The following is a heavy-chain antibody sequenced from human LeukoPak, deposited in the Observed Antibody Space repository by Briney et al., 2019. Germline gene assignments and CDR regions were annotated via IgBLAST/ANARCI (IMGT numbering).Heavy chain of an antibody. CDR2: INPNSGGI. V-gene: IGHV1-2*02. D-gene: IGHD3-10*01. CDR1: GYTFNGYY. CDR3: ARNLWFGESTDAFNI. J-gene: IGHJ3*02. Sequence: ASVKVSCKASGYTFNGYYMHWVRQAPGQGLERMGWINPNSGGINYAQDFQGRVTLTRDTSISTAYMELSRLRSDDTAMYYCARNLWFGESTDAFNIWGQGTMVTVSS.